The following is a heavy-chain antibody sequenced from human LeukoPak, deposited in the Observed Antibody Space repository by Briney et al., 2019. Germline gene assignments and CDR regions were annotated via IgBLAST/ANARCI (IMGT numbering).Heavy chain of an antibody. CDR3: ARVFPATE. J-gene: IGHJ4*02. D-gene: IGHD1-1*01. CDR1: GYTFTTYP. V-gene: IGHV1-69*13. Sequence: SVKVSCKASGYTFTTYPINWVRQAPGQGLEWMGGIIPIFGTANYAQKFQGRVTITADESTSTAYMELSSLRSEDTAVYYCARVFPATEWGQGTLVTVSS. CDR2: IIPIFGTA.